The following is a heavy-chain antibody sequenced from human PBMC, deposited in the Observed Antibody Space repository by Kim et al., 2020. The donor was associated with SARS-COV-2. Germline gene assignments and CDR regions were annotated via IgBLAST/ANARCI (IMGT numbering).Heavy chain of an antibody. CDR2: ISWDGGST. CDR1: GFTFDDYT. Sequence: GGSLRLSCAASGFTFDDYTMHWVRQAPGKGLEWVSLISWDGGSTYYADSVKGRFTISRDNSKNSLYLQMNSLRTEDTALYYCAKDLGVSGYYGAYFDYWGQGTLVTVSS. D-gene: IGHD3-22*01. J-gene: IGHJ4*02. CDR3: AKDLGVSGYYGAYFDY. V-gene: IGHV3-43*01.